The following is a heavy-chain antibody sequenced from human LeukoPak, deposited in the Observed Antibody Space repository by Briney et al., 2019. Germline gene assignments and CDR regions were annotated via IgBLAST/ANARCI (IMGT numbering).Heavy chain of an antibody. V-gene: IGHV1-69*05. J-gene: IGHJ5*02. CDR1: GGTFSSYA. CDR2: IIPIFGTA. CDR3: ARGRAAAGSHWFDP. D-gene: IGHD6-13*01. Sequence: GSSVKVSCKASGGTFSSYAISWVRQAPGQGLEWMGGIIPIFGTANYAHTFQGRVTMTMDESTSTSSLELSTVTSADTAVYYCARGRAAAGSHWFDPWGQGTLVTVSS.